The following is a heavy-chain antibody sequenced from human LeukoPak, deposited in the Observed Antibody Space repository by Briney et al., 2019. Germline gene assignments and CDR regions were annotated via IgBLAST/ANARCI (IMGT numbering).Heavy chain of an antibody. D-gene: IGHD4-17*01. Sequence: GGSLRLSCAASGFTFDDYAMHWVRQAPGKGLEWVSGISWNSGSIGYADSVKGRFAISRDNAKNSLYLQVNSLRPEDTALYFCAKGKGGTTAGLDYWGQGTLVTVSS. CDR3: AKGKGGTTAGLDY. CDR2: ISWNSGSI. V-gene: IGHV3-9*01. CDR1: GFTFDDYA. J-gene: IGHJ4*02.